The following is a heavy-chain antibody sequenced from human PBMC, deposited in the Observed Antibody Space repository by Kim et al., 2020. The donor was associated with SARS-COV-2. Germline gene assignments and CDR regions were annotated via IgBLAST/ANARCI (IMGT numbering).Heavy chain of an antibody. CDR1: GFIFSDYC. CDR2: ISSRSGYT. V-gene: IGHV3-11*03. J-gene: IGHJ4*02. Sequence: GGSLRLSCAASGFIFSDYCMSWIRQAPGKGLEWVSYISSRSGYTNYADSVKGRFTISRDNAKNSLYLQMNSLRAEDTAVYYCARYGVEAAASFFDYWGQGTLVTVSS. D-gene: IGHD2-2*01. CDR3: ARYGVEAAASFFDY.